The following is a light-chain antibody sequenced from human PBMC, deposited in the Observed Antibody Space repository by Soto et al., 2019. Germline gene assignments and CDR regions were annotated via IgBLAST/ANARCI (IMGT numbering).Light chain of an antibody. CDR2: GAS. V-gene: IGKV3-20*01. CDR3: QQYGSSTWT. J-gene: IGKJ1*01. CDR1: QIISSSY. Sequence: EIVLTQSPGTLSLSPGERATLSCRASQIISSSYLAWYQQKPGQAPRLPIYGASSRATGIPDRFSGSGSGTDFTLTISRLEPEDFAVYYCQQYGSSTWTFGQGTKV.